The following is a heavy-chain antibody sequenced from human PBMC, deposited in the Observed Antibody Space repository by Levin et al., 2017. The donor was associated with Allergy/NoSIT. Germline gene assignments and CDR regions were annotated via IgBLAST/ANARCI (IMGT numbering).Heavy chain of an antibody. CDR1: GFTFSNFG. J-gene: IGHJ4*02. Sequence: LSLTCAASGFTFSNFGIHWVRQAPGKGLEWVSAIWYDGSNKYYRDSVKGRFTISRDNSKNTLYLQMDSLRVEDTAVYYCARDRYSAVAGIDLTHPLDYWGQGTLVTVSS. D-gene: IGHD6-19*01. CDR2: IWYDGSNK. CDR3: ARDRYSAVAGIDLTHPLDY. V-gene: IGHV3-33*01.